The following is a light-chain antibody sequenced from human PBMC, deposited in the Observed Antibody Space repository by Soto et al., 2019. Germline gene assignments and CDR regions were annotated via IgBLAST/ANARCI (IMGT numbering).Light chain of an antibody. Sequence: ESVLTQCPDSVSRSRGALATLKDLASPRVIYGSNNKNYLAWYQQKPGQPPKLLIYWASTRESGVPDRFSGSESGTDFTLTISSLQAEDVAVYYCQQYYSPPNTFGQGTRLEI. CDR3: QQYYSPPNT. CDR2: WAS. J-gene: IGKJ5*01. CDR1: PRVIYGSNNKNY. V-gene: IGKV4-1*01.